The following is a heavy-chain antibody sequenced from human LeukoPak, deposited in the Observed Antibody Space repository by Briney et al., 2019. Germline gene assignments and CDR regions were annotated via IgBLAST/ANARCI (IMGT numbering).Heavy chain of an antibody. CDR3: ARDLYEYGYGSGSPPDY. D-gene: IGHD3-10*01. V-gene: IGHV1-18*01. J-gene: IGHJ4*02. CDR2: ISAYNGNT. CDR1: GYTFTSYG. Sequence: ASVKVSCKASGYTFTSYGISWVRQAPGQGLEWMGWISAYNGNTNYAQKFQGRVTITADKSTSTAYMELSSLRSEDTAVYYCARDLYEYGYGSGSPPDYWGQGTLVTVSS.